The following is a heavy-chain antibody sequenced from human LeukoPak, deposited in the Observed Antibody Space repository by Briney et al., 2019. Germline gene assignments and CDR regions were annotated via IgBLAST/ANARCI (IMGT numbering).Heavy chain of an antibody. CDR1: GDSINSLDL. D-gene: IGHD3-22*01. V-gene: IGHV4-4*02. CDR3: AGLVGRYSSGLYYYYFDY. Sequence: SGTLPLTCTVSGDSINSLDLWSWVRQPPGKGLEWIGEMYLSGTTHSNPSVKSRVTISIDKSKNQFFLNLSSVIAADTAVYYCAGLVGRYSSGLYYYYFDYWGQGTLVTVSS. J-gene: IGHJ4*02. CDR2: MYLSGTT.